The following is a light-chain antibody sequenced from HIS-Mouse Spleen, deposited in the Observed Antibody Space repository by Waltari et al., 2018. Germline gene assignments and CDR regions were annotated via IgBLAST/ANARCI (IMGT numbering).Light chain of an antibody. CDR2: DDS. CDR3: QVWDSSSDHVV. J-gene: IGLJ2*01. V-gene: IGLV3-21*03. Sequence: SYVLTQPPSVSVAPGKTARITCGGNNLGSKSVHWYQQKPGQAPVLVVYDDSDRPSGLPGRFSGAHYWDTATLTVSRVEAGDEADYYCQVWDSSSDHVVFGGGTKLTVL. CDR1: NLGSKS.